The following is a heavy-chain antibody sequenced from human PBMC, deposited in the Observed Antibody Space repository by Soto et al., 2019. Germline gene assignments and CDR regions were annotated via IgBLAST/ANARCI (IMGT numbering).Heavy chain of an antibody. D-gene: IGHD3-22*01. Sequence: GESLKISCKGSGYSFTSYWIGCVRQMPGKGLEWMGIIYPGASDTSYSPSFQGQATISADKYISTAYLQWSSLKASDTAMYYCARRRYYDSSGYHLGMDVWGQGTTVTVSS. CDR3: ARRRYYDSSGYHLGMDV. J-gene: IGHJ6*02. V-gene: IGHV5-51*01. CDR2: IYPGASDT. CDR1: GYSFTSYW.